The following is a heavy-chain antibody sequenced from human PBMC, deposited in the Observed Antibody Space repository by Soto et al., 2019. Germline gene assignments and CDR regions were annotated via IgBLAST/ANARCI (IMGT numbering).Heavy chain of an antibody. CDR1: SDSVSGGGFY. D-gene: IGHD3-22*01. Sequence: SETLSLTCIVSSDSVSGGGFYWTWIRQPPSNGLEWLGFVSYSGTTNYNPSLKTRLIISMDTSKKQFSLRLRSVTTPDTAVYYCTRHNRYAYDDLDFWGHGXIVTV. J-gene: IGHJ3*01. CDR2: VSYSGTT. CDR3: TRHNRYAYDDLDF. V-gene: IGHV4-61*08.